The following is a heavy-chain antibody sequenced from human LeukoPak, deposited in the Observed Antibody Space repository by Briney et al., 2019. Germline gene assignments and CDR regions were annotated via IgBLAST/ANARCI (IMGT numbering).Heavy chain of an antibody. CDR3: ARDHSSGPWMGDAFDI. CDR1: GYTFTSYY. V-gene: IGHV1-46*01. Sequence: ASVKVSCKASGYTFTSYYMHWVRQAPGQGLEWMGIINPSGGSTSYAQKFQGRVTMTRDMSTSTVYMELSSLRSGDTAVYYCARDHSSGPWMGDAFDIWGQGTMVTVSS. J-gene: IGHJ3*02. CDR2: INPSGGST. D-gene: IGHD6-19*01.